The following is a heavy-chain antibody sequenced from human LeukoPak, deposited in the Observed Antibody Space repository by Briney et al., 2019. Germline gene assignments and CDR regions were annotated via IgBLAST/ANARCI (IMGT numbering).Heavy chain of an antibody. J-gene: IGHJ4*02. CDR1: GFTFSSYS. CDR2: ISRSSSTI. D-gene: IGHD1-1*01. Sequence: PGGSLRLSCAASGFTFSSYSMNWVRQAPGKGLEWVSYISRSSSTIYYADSVKGRFTISRDNAKNSLYLQMNSLRAEDTAVYYCARGYSADYWGQGTLVTVSS. CDR3: ARGYSADY. V-gene: IGHV3-48*01.